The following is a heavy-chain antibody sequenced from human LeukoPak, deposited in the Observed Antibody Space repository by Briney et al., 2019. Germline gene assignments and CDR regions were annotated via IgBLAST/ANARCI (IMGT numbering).Heavy chain of an antibody. CDR3: ARARQSTVVFYYYYYMDV. J-gene: IGHJ6*03. V-gene: IGHV1-18*01. Sequence: ASVKVSCKASGYSFVGYGITWVRQAPGQGLEWMGWISAYNGNTNYAQKLQGRVTMTTDTSTSTAYMELRSLRSDDTAVYYCARARQSTVVFYYYYYMDVWGKGTTVTVSS. D-gene: IGHD4-23*01. CDR2: ISAYNGNT. CDR1: GYSFVGYG.